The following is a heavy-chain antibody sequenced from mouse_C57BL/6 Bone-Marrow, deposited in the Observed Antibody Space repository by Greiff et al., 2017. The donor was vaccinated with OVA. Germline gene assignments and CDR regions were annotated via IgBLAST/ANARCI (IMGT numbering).Heavy chain of an antibody. D-gene: IGHD1-1*01. Sequence: EVQLQQSGTVLARPGASVKMSCKTSGYTFTSYWMHWVKQRPGQGLEWIGAIYPGNSDTSYNQKFKGKAKLTAVTSASNAYMELSSLTNEDSAVYYCTRGITTVVAEDWYFDVWGTGTTVTVSS. V-gene: IGHV1-5*01. CDR3: TRGITTVVAEDWYFDV. CDR1: GYTFTSYW. CDR2: IYPGNSDT. J-gene: IGHJ1*03.